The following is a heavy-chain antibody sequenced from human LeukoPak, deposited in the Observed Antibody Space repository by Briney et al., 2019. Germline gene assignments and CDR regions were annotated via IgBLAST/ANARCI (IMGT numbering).Heavy chain of an antibody. CDR2: IYHIGSI. J-gene: IGHJ2*01. CDR3: ARHEYSSGWSPPEYFDL. CDR1: GYSISSGHY. V-gene: IGHV4-38-2*02. Sequence: PSETLSLTCTVSGYSISSGHYWGWIRQPPGKGLECIGSIYHIGSILYNSSLKSRVTISVDTSKNQFSLKLTSVTAADAAVFYCARHEYSSGWSPPEYFDLWGRGTLVTVSS. D-gene: IGHD6-13*01.